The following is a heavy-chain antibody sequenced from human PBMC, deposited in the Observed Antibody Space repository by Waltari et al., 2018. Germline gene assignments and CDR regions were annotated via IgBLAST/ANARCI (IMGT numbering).Heavy chain of an antibody. CDR3: AREHTVEGYMDY. CDR2: ISPSDGNA. D-gene: IGHD4-17*01. CDR1: RSTFTSYY. V-gene: IGHV1-46*01. Sequence: QVQLVQSGAEVKPPGASVKVSCEASRSTFTSYYMHWVRQAPGQGREWMGIISPSDGNANYAQRFQGRVTLTGNTSTNTVYMELSGLKFEDTAIYYCAREHTVEGYMDYWGQGTQVTVSS. J-gene: IGHJ4*02.